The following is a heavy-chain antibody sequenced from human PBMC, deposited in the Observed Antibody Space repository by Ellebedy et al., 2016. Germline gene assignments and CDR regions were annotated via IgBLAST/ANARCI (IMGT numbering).Heavy chain of an antibody. CDR2: INPSGGST. Sequence: ASVKVSXXASGYTFTSYYMYWVRQAPGQGLEWMGIINPSGGSTTYAQKFQGRVTMTRDTSTSTVYMALSSLRSEDTAVYYCARDRLVRGVINFYYGMDGWGQGTTVTVSS. J-gene: IGHJ6*02. CDR3: ARDRLVRGVINFYYGMDG. D-gene: IGHD3-10*01. V-gene: IGHV1-46*01. CDR1: GYTFTSYY.